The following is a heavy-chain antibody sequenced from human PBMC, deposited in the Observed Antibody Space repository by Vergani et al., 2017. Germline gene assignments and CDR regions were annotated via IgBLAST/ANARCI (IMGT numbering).Heavy chain of an antibody. Sequence: EVQLVESGGGLVQPGGSLRLSCAASGFTFSSYSMNWVRQAPGKGLEWVSYISSSGSTIYYADSVKGRFTISRDNAKNSLYLQMNSLRAEDTAVYYCARDNTPRKFDYWGQGTLVTVSS. CDR1: GFTFSSYS. J-gene: IGHJ4*02. CDR3: ARDNTPRKFDY. CDR2: ISSSGSTI. D-gene: IGHD2/OR15-2a*01. V-gene: IGHV3-48*04.